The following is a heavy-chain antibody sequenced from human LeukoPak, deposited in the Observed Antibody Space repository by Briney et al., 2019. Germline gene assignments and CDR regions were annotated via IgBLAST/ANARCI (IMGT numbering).Heavy chain of an antibody. CDR1: GASISSHY. J-gene: IGHJ5*02. V-gene: IGHV4-4*07. CDR2: IYNTGSA. CDR3: ARDVFFRAHNWFDP. D-gene: IGHD2/OR15-2a*01. Sequence: SETLSLTCNVSGASISSHYWNWIRQPAGKGLEWIGRIYNTGSANYNPSLKSRVIMSLDTSRNQISLKLTSVTAADTAVYYCARDVFFRAHNWFDPWGQGTLVTVSS.